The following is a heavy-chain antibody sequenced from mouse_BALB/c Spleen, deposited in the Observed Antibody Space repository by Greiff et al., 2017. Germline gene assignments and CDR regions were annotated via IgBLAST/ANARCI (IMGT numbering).Heavy chain of an antibody. J-gene: IGHJ3*01. CDR3: ARSGGIYCYGSSPAWFAY. CDR2: IDPSNSET. CDR1: GYTFTSYW. V-gene: IGHV1S127*01. D-gene: IGHD1-1*01. Sequence: VQLQQSGPELVRPGASVKMSCKASGYTFTSYWMHWVKQRPGQGLEWIGMIDPSNSETRLNQKFKDKATLNVDKSSNTAYMQLSSLTSEDSAVYYCARSGGIYCYGSSPAWFAYWGQGTLVTVSA.